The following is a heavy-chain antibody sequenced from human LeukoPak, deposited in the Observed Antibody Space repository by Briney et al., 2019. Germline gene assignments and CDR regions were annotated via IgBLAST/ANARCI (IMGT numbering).Heavy chain of an antibody. J-gene: IGHJ4*02. V-gene: IGHV3-7*03. CDR1: GFTFSSYW. Sequence: GGSLRLSCAASGFTFSSYWMSWVRQAPGKGLEWVANIKQDGSEKYYVDSVKGRFTISRDNAKNSLYLQMNSLRAEDTAVYYCARVYDILTGYLYYFDYWGQGTLVTVSS. D-gene: IGHD3-9*01. CDR2: IKQDGSEK. CDR3: ARVYDILTGYLYYFDY.